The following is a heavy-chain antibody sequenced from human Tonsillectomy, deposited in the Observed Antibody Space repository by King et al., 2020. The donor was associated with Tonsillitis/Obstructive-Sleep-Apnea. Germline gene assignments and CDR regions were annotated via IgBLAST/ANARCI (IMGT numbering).Heavy chain of an antibody. D-gene: IGHD6-13*01. CDR2: INHSGST. Sequence: VQLQQWGAGLLKPSETLSLTCAVYGGSFSGYYWSWIRQPPGKGLEWIGEINHSGSTNHNPSLKSRVTISVDTSKNQFPLKLSSVTAADTAVYYCASYSTNYYYMDVWGKGTTVTVSS. J-gene: IGHJ6*03. V-gene: IGHV4-34*01. CDR1: GGSFSGYY. CDR3: ASYSTNYYYMDV.